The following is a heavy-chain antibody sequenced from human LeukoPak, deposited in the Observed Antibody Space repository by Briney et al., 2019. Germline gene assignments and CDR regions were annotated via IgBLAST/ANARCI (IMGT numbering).Heavy chain of an antibody. V-gene: IGHV3-21*06. D-gene: IGHD3-22*01. CDR2: INPRSNFI. J-gene: IGHJ4*02. CDR3: ATSGRPQDSSGYYYYAY. Sequence: GESLRLSCSASGFTFSTSAMSWVRPAPGKALEWVSSINPRSNFIAYAGSVRGRFTISRDNARNSLYLQMNSLRAEDTAVYYCATSGRPQDSSGYYYYAYWGQGTLVTVSS. CDR1: GFTFSTSA.